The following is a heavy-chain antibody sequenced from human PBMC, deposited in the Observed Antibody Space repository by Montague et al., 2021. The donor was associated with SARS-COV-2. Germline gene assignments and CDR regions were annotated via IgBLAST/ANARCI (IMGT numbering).Heavy chain of an antibody. CDR1: GDSISNHN. CDR3: ARISRNSGLVGVFDI. Sequence: SETLSLTCSVSGDSISNHNWSWFRQLPGEGLVWIVYISYRGNTTYYTPLISPVTISSDTHQNQFSLRLCSVTAAATAAYYCARISRNSGLVGVFDIWGQGTLVTVSS. D-gene: IGHD3-22*01. V-gene: IGHV4-59*11. J-gene: IGHJ3*02. CDR2: ISYRGNT.